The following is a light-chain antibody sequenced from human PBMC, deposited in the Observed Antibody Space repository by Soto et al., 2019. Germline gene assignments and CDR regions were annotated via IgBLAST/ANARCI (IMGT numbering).Light chain of an antibody. CDR2: DVS. CDR1: ASDVGAYNY. J-gene: IGLJ2*01. V-gene: IGLV2-14*01. Sequence: QSVLTQPASVSGSPGQSITISCTGTASDVGAYNYFSWYQQQPGKAPKVMIYDVSNRPSGVSHRFSGSKSGNTTSLTISGLQAENEADYYCNSYTSSSSVVFGGGTKLTVL. CDR3: NSYTSSSSVV.